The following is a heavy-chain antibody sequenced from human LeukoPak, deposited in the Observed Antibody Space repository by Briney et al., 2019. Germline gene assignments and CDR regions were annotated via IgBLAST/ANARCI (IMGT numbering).Heavy chain of an antibody. D-gene: IGHD3-22*01. CDR2: IYPGDSDT. V-gene: IGHV5-51*01. CDR1: GYSFTSYW. CDR3: ARHFSYYDSSDQFGY. Sequence: GESLKISCKGSGYSFTSYWIGWVRQVPGKGLEWMGIIYPGDSDTRYSPSFQGQVTISADKSISTAYLQWSSLKASDTAMYYCARHFSYYDSSDQFGYWGQGTLVTVSS. J-gene: IGHJ4*02.